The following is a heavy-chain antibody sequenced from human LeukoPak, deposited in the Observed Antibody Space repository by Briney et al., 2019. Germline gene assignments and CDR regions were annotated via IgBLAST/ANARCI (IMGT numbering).Heavy chain of an antibody. CDR2: ISSSSSTI. V-gene: IGHV3-48*01. Sequence: GGSLRLSCAASGFTFSSYSMNWVRQAPGKGLEWVSYISSSSSTIYYADSVKGRFTISRDNAKNSLYLQMNSLRAEDTAVYYCANGDYLFDYWGQGTLVTVSS. CDR1: GFTFSSYS. D-gene: IGHD4-17*01. J-gene: IGHJ4*02. CDR3: ANGDYLFDY.